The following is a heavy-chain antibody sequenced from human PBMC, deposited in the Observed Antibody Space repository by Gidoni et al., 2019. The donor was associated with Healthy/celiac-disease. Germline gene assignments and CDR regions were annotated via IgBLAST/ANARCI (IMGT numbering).Heavy chain of an antibody. J-gene: IGHJ6*02. D-gene: IGHD1-26*01. CDR1: GYTLTELS. V-gene: IGHV1-24*01. Sequence: QVQLVQSGAEVKKPGASVKVSCKVSGYTLTELSMHWVLQAPGKGLEWMGGFDPEDGETIYAQKFQGRVTMTEDTSTDTAYMELSSLRSEDTAVYYCATDQVGATGGGDYYYYGMDVWGQGTTVTVSS. CDR2: FDPEDGET. CDR3: ATDQVGATGGGDYYYYGMDV.